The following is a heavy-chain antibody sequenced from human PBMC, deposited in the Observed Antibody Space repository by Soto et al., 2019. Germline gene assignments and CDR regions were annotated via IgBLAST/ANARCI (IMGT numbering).Heavy chain of an antibody. D-gene: IGHD7-27*01. Sequence: QVQLQQWGAGLLKPSETLSLTCAVYGGSFSGYYWSWIRQPPGKGLEWIGEINHSGSTNYNPSLKSPVTISVDTSKNQFSLTLSSVTAADTAVYYCARGWGRIFDYWGQGTLVTVSS. V-gene: IGHV4-34*01. J-gene: IGHJ4*02. CDR3: ARGWGRIFDY. CDR1: GGSFSGYY. CDR2: INHSGST.